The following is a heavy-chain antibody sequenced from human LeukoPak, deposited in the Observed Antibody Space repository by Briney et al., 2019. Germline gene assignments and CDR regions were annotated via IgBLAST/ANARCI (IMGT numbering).Heavy chain of an antibody. D-gene: IGHD6-19*01. CDR1: EFTFSVYW. J-gene: IGHJ4*02. CDR2: MNQAGSEK. V-gene: IGHV3-7*04. CDR3: ARDGQSFDS. Sequence: PGGSLRLSCAASEFTFSVYWMSWVRQAPEKGLEWVANMNQAGSEKYYVDSVKGRLTISRDNAKNSLSLHMNSLRAEDTAVYYCARDGQSFDSWGQGTLVTVSS.